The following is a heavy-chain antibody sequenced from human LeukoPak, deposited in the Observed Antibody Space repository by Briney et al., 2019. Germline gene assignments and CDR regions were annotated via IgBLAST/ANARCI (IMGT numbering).Heavy chain of an antibody. D-gene: IGHD3-22*01. CDR3: ARDYYDSSGYYYVSP. CDR2: INSDGSST. J-gene: IGHJ5*02. Sequence: GGSLRLSCAASGFTFSSYWMHWVRHAPGKGLVWVSRINSDGSSTSYADSVKGRFTISRDNAKNTLYLQMNSLGAEDTAVYYCARDYYDSSGYYYVSPWGQGTLVTVSS. CDR1: GFTFSSYW. V-gene: IGHV3-74*01.